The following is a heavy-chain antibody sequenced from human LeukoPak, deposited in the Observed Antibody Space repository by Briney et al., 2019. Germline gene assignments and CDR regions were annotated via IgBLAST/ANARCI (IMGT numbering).Heavy chain of an antibody. V-gene: IGHV3-23*01. J-gene: IGHJ3*01. CDR3: ANRGTKWLPPPTDAFDV. D-gene: IGHD2-8*01. CDR1: GFSFSSHA. CDR2: ISSGGGTT. Sequence: GGSLRLSCAASGFSFSSHAMSWVRQAPGKGLQWVSIISSGGGTTYYGDSVKGRFTISRDNSKNTLYLQMNSLRADDTAIYYCANRGTKWLPPPTDAFDVWGQGTMVTVSS.